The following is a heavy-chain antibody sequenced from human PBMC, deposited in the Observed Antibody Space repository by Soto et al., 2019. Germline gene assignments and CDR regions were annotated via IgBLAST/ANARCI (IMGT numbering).Heavy chain of an antibody. Sequence: QVQLVESGGGVVQPGRSLRLSCAASGFTFSSYAMHWVRQAPGKRLEWVAVISYDGSNKYYADSVKGRFTISRDNSKNTLYLQVNGLTAEDTAGYYCPSEWRNTMIVVSGDAFESWGQGTMVTGFS. CDR2: ISYDGSNK. CDR3: PSEWRNTMIVVSGDAFES. V-gene: IGHV3-30-3*01. D-gene: IGHD3-22*01. J-gene: IGHJ3*02. CDR1: GFTFSSYA.